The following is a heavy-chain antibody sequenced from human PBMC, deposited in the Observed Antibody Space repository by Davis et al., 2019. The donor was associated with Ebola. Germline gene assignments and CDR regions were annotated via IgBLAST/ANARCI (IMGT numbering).Heavy chain of an antibody. CDR1: GGSFSGYY. V-gene: IGHV4-34*01. CDR3: ARHRYYGSGSYYNAGWFDP. J-gene: IGHJ5*02. D-gene: IGHD3-10*01. CDR2: INHSGST. Sequence: GSLRLSCAVYGGSFSGYYWSWIRQPPGKGLEWIGEINHSGSTNYNPSLKSRVTISVDTSKNQFSLKLSSVTAADTAVYYCARHRYYGSGSYYNAGWFDPWGQGTLVTVSS.